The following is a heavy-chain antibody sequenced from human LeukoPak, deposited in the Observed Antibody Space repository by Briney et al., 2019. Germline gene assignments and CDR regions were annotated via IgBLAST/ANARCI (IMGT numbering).Heavy chain of an antibody. J-gene: IGHJ4*02. CDR1: GFTFSSYA. Sequence: GRSLRLSCAASGFTFSSYAMHWVRQAPGKGLEWVAVISYDGSNKYYADSVKGRFTISRDSSKNTLYLQMNSLRAEDTAVYYCARDAGYGSGSPYFDYWGQGTLVTVSS. CDR3: ARDAGYGSGSPYFDY. CDR2: ISYDGSNK. V-gene: IGHV3-30*04. D-gene: IGHD3-10*01.